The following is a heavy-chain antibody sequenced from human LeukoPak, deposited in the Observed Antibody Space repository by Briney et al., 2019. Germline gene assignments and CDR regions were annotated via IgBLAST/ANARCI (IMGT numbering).Heavy chain of an antibody. CDR2: ISSSSSTI. D-gene: IGHD6-13*01. CDR3: ARDPSIAAAQYYMDV. Sequence: GGSLRLSCAASGFTFSSYSMNWVRQAPGKGLEWVSYISSSSSTIYYADSVKGRFTISRDNAKNSLYLKMNTLRAEDTAVYYCARDPSIAAAQYYMDVWGKGTTVTVSS. CDR1: GFTFSSYS. V-gene: IGHV3-48*01. J-gene: IGHJ6*03.